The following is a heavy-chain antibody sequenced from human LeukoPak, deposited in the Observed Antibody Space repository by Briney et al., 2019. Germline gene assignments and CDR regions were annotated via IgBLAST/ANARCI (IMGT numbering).Heavy chain of an antibody. CDR1: GFTFSSYG. CDR3: AKGRSRFGELLPFDY. V-gene: IGHV3-23*01. D-gene: IGHD3-10*01. Sequence: PGGSLRLSCAASGFTFSSYGMSWVRQAPGKGLEWVSAISGSGGSTYYADSVKGRFTISRDNSKNTLYLQMNSLRAEDTAVYYCAKGRSRFGELLPFDYWGQGTLVTVSS. J-gene: IGHJ4*02. CDR2: ISGSGGST.